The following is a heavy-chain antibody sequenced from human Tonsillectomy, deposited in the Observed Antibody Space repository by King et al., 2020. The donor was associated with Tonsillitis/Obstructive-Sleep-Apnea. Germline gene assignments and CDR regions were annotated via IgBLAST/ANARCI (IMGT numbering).Heavy chain of an antibody. V-gene: IGHV3-11*05. CDR2: ISSSSSYT. CDR3: ARDIVDTEQNSYYYYYMDV. Sequence: VQLVESGGGLVKPGGSLRLSCAASGFTFSDYYMSWIRQAPGKGLEWVSYISSSSSYTNYADSVKGRFTISRDNAKNSLYLQMNSLRAEDTAVYYCARDIVDTEQNSYYYYYMDVWGKGTTVTVSS. D-gene: IGHD5-18*01. J-gene: IGHJ6*03. CDR1: GFTFSDYY.